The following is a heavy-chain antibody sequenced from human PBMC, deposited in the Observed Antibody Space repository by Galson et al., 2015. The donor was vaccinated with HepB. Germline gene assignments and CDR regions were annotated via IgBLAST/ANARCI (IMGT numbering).Heavy chain of an antibody. CDR3: AKGDGSGSYGAYYYGMDV. D-gene: IGHD3-10*01. CDR1: GFTFSSYA. CDR2: ISGSGGST. J-gene: IGHJ6*02. Sequence: SLRLSCAASGFTFSSYAMSWVRQAPGKGLEWVSAISGSGGSTYYADSVKGRFTISRDNSKNTLYLQMNSLRAEDTAVYYCAKGDGSGSYGAYYYGMDVWGQGTTVTVSS. V-gene: IGHV3-23*01.